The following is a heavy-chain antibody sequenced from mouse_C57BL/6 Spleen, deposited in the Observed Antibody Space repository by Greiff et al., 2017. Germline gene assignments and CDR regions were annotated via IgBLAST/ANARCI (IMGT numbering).Heavy chain of an antibody. D-gene: IGHD2-5*01. Sequence: VQLQQSGAELARPGASVKLSCKASGYTFTSYGISWVKQRTGQGLEWIGAISPRRCNTCYNEKFKGKATLTADKSSRTAYMELRSLTSEVSAVDFCARMNYYYSSYAMDYWGQGTSGTVSS. J-gene: IGHJ4*01. CDR1: GYTFTSYG. CDR2: ISPRRCNT. CDR3: ARMNYYYSSYAMDY. V-gene: IGHV1-81*01.